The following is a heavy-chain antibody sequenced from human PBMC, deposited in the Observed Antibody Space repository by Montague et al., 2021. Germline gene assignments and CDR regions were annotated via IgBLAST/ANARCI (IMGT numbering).Heavy chain of an antibody. CDR3: ARIPVGSKYYFDF. V-gene: IGHV6-1*01. J-gene: IGHJ4*02. D-gene: IGHD2-2*01. CDR1: GDSVSSNIAT. Sequence: CAISGDSVSSNIATWNWIRQSPSRGLEWLVRTYYRSKWYNDYAESVKSRVTIDPDTSKHQFSLHLNSVTPEDTAVYYCARIPVGSKYYFDFWGQGTLVTVSS. CDR2: TYYRSKWYN.